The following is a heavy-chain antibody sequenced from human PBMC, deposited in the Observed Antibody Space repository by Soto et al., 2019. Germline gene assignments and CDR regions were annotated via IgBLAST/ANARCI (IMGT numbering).Heavy chain of an antibody. V-gene: IGHV1-18*01. Sequence: ASVKVSCKASGYTFTSYGISWVRQAPGQGLEWMGWISAYNGNTNYAQKLQGRVTMTRNTSTSTAYMELSSLRSEDTAVYYCARGITIFGVVTHWFDPWGQGTLVTVSS. CDR2: ISAYNGNT. CDR3: ARGITIFGVVTHWFDP. CDR1: GYTFTSYG. D-gene: IGHD3-3*01. J-gene: IGHJ5*02.